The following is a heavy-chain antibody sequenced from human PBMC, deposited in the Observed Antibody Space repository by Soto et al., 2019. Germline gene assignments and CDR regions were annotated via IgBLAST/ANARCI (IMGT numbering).Heavy chain of an antibody. CDR2: IDPSDSYT. CDR1: GYIFTSNW. D-gene: IGHD3-22*01. J-gene: IGHJ6*02. V-gene: IGHV5-10-1*01. Sequence: PGESLKISCKGSGYIFTSNWISWVRQMPGKDLEWMGRIDPSDSYTNYSPSFEGHVTISSDKSISTAYLQWSSLKASDTAMYYCARQNIVVKNTYHYFGMDVWCQAKTVTVS. CDR3: ARQNIVVKNTYHYFGMDV.